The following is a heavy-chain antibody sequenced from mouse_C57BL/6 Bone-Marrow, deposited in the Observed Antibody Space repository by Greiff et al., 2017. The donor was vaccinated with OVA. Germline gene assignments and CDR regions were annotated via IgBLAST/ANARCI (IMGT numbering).Heavy chain of an antibody. J-gene: IGHJ2*01. CDR3: ARQAMITRFFDY. V-gene: IGHV1-50*01. CDR2: IDPSDSYT. CDR1: GYTFTSYW. D-gene: IGHD2-4*01. Sequence: QVHVKQPGAELVKPGASVKLSCKASGYTFTSYWMQWVKQRPGQGLEWIGEIDPSDSYTNYNQKFKGKATLTVDTSSSTAYMRRSSLTSADSAVYYCARQAMITRFFDYWGQGTTLTVSS.